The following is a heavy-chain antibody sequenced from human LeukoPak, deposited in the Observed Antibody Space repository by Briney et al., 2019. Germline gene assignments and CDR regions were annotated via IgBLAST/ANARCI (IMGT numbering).Heavy chain of an antibody. D-gene: IGHD6-13*01. J-gene: IGHJ4*02. CDR3: AKGPYSSSWYELFDY. CDR1: GFTFDDYT. Sequence: PGGSLRLSCAASGFTFDDYTMHWVRQAPGKGLEWVSLISWDGGSTYYADSVKGRFTISRDNSKNSLYLQMNSLRTEDTALYYCAKGPYSSSWYELFDYWGQGTLVTVSS. CDR2: ISWDGGST. V-gene: IGHV3-43*01.